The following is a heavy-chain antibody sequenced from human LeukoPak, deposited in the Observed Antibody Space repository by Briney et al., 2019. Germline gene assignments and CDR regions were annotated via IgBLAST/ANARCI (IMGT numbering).Heavy chain of an antibody. Sequence: SVKVSCKASGGTFSSYAISWVRQAPGQGLEWMGRIIPILGIANYAQKFQGRVTITADKSTSTAYMELSSLRSEDTAVYYYARERGYDSSGYYDYWGQGTLVTVSS. V-gene: IGHV1-69*04. CDR2: IIPILGIA. J-gene: IGHJ4*02. D-gene: IGHD3-22*01. CDR1: GGTFSSYA. CDR3: ARERGYDSSGYYDY.